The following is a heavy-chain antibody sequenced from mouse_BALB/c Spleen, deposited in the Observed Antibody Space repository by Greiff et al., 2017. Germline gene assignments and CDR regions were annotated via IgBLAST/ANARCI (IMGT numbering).Heavy chain of an antibody. V-gene: IGHV3-6*02. Sequence: EVQLVESGPGLVKPSQSLSLTCSVTGYSITSGYYWNWIRQFPGNKLEWMGYISYDGSNNYNPSLKNRISITRDTSKNQFFLKLNSVTTEDTATYYCARASYLYAMDYWGQGTSVTVSS. J-gene: IGHJ4*01. D-gene: IGHD5-1*01. CDR3: ARASYLYAMDY. CDR1: GYSITSGYY. CDR2: ISYDGSN.